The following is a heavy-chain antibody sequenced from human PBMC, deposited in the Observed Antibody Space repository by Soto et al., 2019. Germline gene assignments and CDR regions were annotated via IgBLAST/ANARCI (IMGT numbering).Heavy chain of an antibody. V-gene: IGHV4-30-4*01. CDR3: ARAYYDVLTGFYVRYFDY. J-gene: IGHJ4*02. CDR2: IFHTGTT. CDR1: GGSIKSGDYY. D-gene: IGHD3-9*01. Sequence: QVQLKESGPGRVKPSQTLSLTCSVSGGSIKSGDYYWSWIRQPPGKGLEWIGYIFHTGTTYYNPSLKTRTTISIDTSRKQFSLRLRSVTAADTAVYFCARAYYDVLTGFYVRYFDYWGQGTRVAVSS.